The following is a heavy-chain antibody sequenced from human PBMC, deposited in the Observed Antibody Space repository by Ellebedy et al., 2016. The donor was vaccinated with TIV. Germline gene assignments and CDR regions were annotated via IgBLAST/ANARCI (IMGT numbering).Heavy chain of an antibody. D-gene: IGHD3-10*01. CDR3: ARGCGSGSNCPFDY. CDR1: GGSIRSGDYY. V-gene: IGHV4-30-4*01. J-gene: IGHJ4*02. Sequence: MPSETLSLTCTVSGGSIRSGDYYWSGSRQPPGRGLEWIGYIYYSGSTYYNPSLKSRVTISVDTSKIQFSLKLSSVTAADTAVYYCARGCGSGSNCPFDYWGQGTLVTVSS. CDR2: IYYSGST.